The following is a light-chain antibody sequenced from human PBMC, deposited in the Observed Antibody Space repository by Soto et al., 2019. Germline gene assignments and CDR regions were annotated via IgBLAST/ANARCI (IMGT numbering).Light chain of an antibody. CDR2: DAS. CDR1: QTVRNN. CDR3: QQYNNWPPWT. J-gene: IGKJ1*01. V-gene: IGKV3-15*01. Sequence: ELVLTQSPGTLSLSPGERATLSCRASQTVRNNYLAWYQQKPGQAPRLLIYDASTRATGIPARFSGSGSGTEFTLTISSLQSEDFAVYYCQQYNNWPPWTFGQGTKVDIK.